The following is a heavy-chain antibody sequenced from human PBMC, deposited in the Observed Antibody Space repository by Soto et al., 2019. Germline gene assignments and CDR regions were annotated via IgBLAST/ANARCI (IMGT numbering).Heavy chain of an antibody. CDR1: GGTFSSYA. J-gene: IGHJ4*02. Sequence: QVQLVQSGAEVKKPGSSVKVSCKASGGTFSSYAISWVRQAPGQRLEWMGGIIPIFGTANYAQKFQGRVTITADESTSTAYMELSSLRSEDTAVYYCARAAAEEDYYDSSGYSYYFDYWGQGTLVTVSS. D-gene: IGHD3-22*01. CDR3: ARAAAEEDYYDSSGYSYYFDY. CDR2: IIPIFGTA. V-gene: IGHV1-69*01.